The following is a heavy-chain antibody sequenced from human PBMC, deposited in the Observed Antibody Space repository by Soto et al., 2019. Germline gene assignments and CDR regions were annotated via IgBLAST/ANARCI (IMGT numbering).Heavy chain of an antibody. CDR2: ISYDGSNK. D-gene: IGHD3-10*01. Sequence: GGSLRLSGAASGFTFSSYGMHWVRQAPGKGLEWVAVISYDGSNKYYADSVKGRFTISRDNSKNTLYLQMNSLRAEDTAVYYCAKDAFYYGSGSYYKPFDYWGQGTLVTVSS. CDR1: GFTFSSYG. V-gene: IGHV3-30*18. CDR3: AKDAFYYGSGSYYKPFDY. J-gene: IGHJ4*02.